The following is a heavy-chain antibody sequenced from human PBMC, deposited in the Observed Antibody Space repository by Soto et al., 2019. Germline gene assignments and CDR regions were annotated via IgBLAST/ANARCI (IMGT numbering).Heavy chain of an antibody. CDR2: ISYDGNNK. Sequence: QVQLVESGGGVVQPGRSLRLSCAASGFSFSGYGMHWVRQAPGKGLQWVAVISYDGNNKYYADSVKGRFTISRDNSKNTLYLQMNSLRAEDTAVYYCAKDRRFYGSGYYYGMDVWGQGTTFTVSS. CDR3: AKDRRFYGSGYYYGMDV. CDR1: GFSFSGYG. J-gene: IGHJ6*02. V-gene: IGHV3-30*18. D-gene: IGHD3-10*01.